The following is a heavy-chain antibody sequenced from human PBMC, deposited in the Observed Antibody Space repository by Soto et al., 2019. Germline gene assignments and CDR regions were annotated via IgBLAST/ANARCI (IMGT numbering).Heavy chain of an antibody. D-gene: IGHD5-18*01. CDR1: GFTFSSYA. J-gene: IGHJ6*02. CDR3: AKTAGYSYGYPPYYYYYGMDV. CDR2: ISGSGGST. V-gene: IGHV3-23*01. Sequence: EVQLLESGGGLVQPGGSLRLSCAASGFTFSSYAMSWVRQAPGKGLEWVSAISGSGGSTYYADSVKGRFTISRDNSKNTLYQKMNSLGAEDTAVYYCAKTAGYSYGYPPYYYYYGMDVWGQGTTVTVSS.